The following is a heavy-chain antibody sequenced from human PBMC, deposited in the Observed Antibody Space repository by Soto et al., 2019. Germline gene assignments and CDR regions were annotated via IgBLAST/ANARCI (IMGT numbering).Heavy chain of an antibody. Sequence: HPGGSLRLSCAASGFTFSSYGMHWVRQAPGKGLEWVAVISYDGSNKYYADSVKGRFTISRDNSKNTLYLQMNSLRAEDTAVYYCANAVLGYCSSTSCVNSNFDYWGQGTLVTVSS. D-gene: IGHD2-2*01. J-gene: IGHJ4*02. CDR1: GFTFSSYG. CDR3: ANAVLGYCSSTSCVNSNFDY. CDR2: ISYDGSNK. V-gene: IGHV3-30*18.